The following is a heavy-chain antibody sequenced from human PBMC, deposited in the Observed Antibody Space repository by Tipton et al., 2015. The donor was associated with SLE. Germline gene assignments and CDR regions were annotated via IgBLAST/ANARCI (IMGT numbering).Heavy chain of an antibody. CDR1: GFTFSSYA. D-gene: IGHD2-15*01. J-gene: IGHJ4*02. CDR3: ARQSDIVVVVAVIDY. Sequence: RSLRLSCAAPGFTFSSYAIHWVRQAPGKGLEWVAVISYDGINKYYADSVKGRFTISRDNSKNTLYLQMNSLRAEDTAVYYCARQSDIVVVVAVIDYWGQGTLVTVSS. CDR2: ISYDGINK. V-gene: IGHV3-30*04.